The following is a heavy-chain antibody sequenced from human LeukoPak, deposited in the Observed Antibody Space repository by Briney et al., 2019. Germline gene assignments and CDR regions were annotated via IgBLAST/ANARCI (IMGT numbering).Heavy chain of an antibody. CDR2: IIPIFGTA. Sequence: ASVKVCCKASGGTFSSYAISWVRLAPGQGLEWMGGIIPIFGTANYAQKFQGRVTITTDESTSTAYMELSSLRSEDTAVYYCARVATELGNFDYWGEGTLVTVSS. V-gene: IGHV1-69*05. J-gene: IGHJ4*02. D-gene: IGHD7-27*01. CDR3: ARVATELGNFDY. CDR1: GGTFSSYA.